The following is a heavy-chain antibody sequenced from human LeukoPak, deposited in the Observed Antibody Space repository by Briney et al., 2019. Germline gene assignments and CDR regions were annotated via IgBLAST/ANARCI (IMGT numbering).Heavy chain of an antibody. D-gene: IGHD6-6*01. CDR3: ARALYSSSSDYYYYMDV. CDR2: IKQDGSEK. CDR1: GFTFSGYW. J-gene: IGHJ6*03. V-gene: IGHV3-7*01. Sequence: GGSLRLSCAASGFTFSGYWMSWVRQAPGKGLEWVANIKQDGSEKYYEDSVKGRFTISRDNAKNSLYLQMNSLRAEDTAVYYCARALYSSSSDYYYYMDVWGKGTTVTVSS.